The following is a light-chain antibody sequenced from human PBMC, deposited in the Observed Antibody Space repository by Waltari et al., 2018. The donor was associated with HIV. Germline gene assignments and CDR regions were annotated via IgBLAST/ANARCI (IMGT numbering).Light chain of an antibody. CDR3: SAYAGSSNVL. CDR2: EVS. J-gene: IGLJ2*01. CDR1: SSDVGGYNY. Sequence: QSALTQPPSASGSPGQSVPIPCTGTSSDVGGYNYVSWYQQHPGKAPNLMIYEVSKRPSGVPDRFSGSKSGNTASLSVSGLQVEDEADYYCSAYAGSSNVLFGGGTKLTVL. V-gene: IGLV2-8*01.